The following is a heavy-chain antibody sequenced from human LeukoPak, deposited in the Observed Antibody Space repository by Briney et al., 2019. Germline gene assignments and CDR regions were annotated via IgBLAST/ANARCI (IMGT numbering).Heavy chain of an antibody. Sequence: SETLSLTCTVSGGSISTHYWSWIRQPAGKGLEWIGRISTTGSTNYNPSLKSRVTMSIDTSKNQFSLKLSSVTAAVTAVYYCAREVEMATQFDYWGQGTLVTVSS. CDR3: AREVEMATQFDY. CDR2: ISTTGST. CDR1: GGSISTHY. D-gene: IGHD5-24*01. V-gene: IGHV4-4*07. J-gene: IGHJ4*02.